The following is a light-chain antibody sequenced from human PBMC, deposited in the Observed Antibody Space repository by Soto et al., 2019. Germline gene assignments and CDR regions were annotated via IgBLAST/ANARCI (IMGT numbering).Light chain of an antibody. CDR1: QTISSW. V-gene: IGKV1-5*03. Sequence: DLQMTQSPSTLSGSVGDSVAITCLASQTISSWLAWYQQKPGKAPKLLIYKESTLKSGVPYRFSGSGSGTEFTLTISRLQPDDFATYYCQHYNSYSEAXGQGTKVDIK. J-gene: IGKJ1*01. CDR3: QHYNSYSEA. CDR2: KES.